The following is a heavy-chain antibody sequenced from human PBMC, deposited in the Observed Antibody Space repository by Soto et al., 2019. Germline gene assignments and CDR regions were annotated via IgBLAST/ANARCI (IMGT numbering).Heavy chain of an antibody. CDR1: GGSITSNNW. Sequence: QVQLQESGPGLVKPSGTLSLTCAVSGGSITSNNWWSWVRQPPGMGLEWIGEIYHSGSTNYSPSLQSRVTISVDKSKNQLSLKLSSVTAADTAVYYCARDRYGDYDGMDIWGQGTTVTVSS. V-gene: IGHV4-4*02. CDR2: IYHSGST. D-gene: IGHD4-17*01. J-gene: IGHJ6*02. CDR3: ARDRYGDYDGMDI.